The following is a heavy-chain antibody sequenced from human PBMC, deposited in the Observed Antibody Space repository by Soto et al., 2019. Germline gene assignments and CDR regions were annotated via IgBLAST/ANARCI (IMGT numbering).Heavy chain of an antibody. J-gene: IGHJ4*02. D-gene: IGHD1-1*01. CDR2: IIPISGTA. CDR3: ARVERGFDY. Sequence: QVQLVQSGAEVKKRGSSVQVSCKASGGTFSSYAISWVRQAPGQGLEWMGGIIPISGTANYAKKFQGRVTITADESTSTDYRGLSSLRSEDTAVYYCARVERGFDYWGQGTLVTVSS. V-gene: IGHV1-69*01. CDR1: GGTFSSYA.